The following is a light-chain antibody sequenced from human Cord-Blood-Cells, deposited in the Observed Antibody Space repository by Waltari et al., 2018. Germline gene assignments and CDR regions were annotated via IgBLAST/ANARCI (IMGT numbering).Light chain of an antibody. J-gene: IGKJ1*01. CDR3: QQYYSTPWT. CDR1: PSVLYISNNKNY. Sequence: DIVMTQSPDSLAGSLGERATINCKASPSVLYISNNKNYVPWYQQKPGQPPKLLIYWASTRESGVPDRFSGSGSGTDFTLTISSLQAEDVAVYYCQQYYSTPWTFGQGTKVEIK. CDR2: WAS. V-gene: IGKV4-1*01.